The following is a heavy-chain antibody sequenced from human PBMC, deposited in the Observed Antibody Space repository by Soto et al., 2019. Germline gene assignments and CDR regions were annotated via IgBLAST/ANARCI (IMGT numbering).Heavy chain of an antibody. J-gene: IGHJ6*02. CDR2: IMPIFRTP. CDR1: GGTFSNSA. Sequence: QVQLEQSGAEVKKPGSSVKVSCKASGGTFSNSAISWVRQAPGQGLEWMGGIMPIFRTPDYAQKFQGRVTVTADESTSTAYMELSGLKSDDTAVYYCARDKARPQVGGNYYYILDVWGQGTTVTVSS. V-gene: IGHV1-69*12. CDR3: ARDKARPQVGGNYYYILDV. D-gene: IGHD2-2*01.